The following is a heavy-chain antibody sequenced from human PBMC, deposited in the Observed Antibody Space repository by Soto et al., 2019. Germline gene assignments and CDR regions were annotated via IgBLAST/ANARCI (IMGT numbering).Heavy chain of an antibody. CDR2: IYYTGST. D-gene: IGHD2-2*02. J-gene: IGHJ5*02. Sequence: ETLSLTCAVSGGSISGYYWSWIRQPPGKGLEWIGYIYYTGSTNYNPSLRGRVTISVDTSKNQFSLKLSSVTAADTAVYYCARGPGYCSTTSCYRDFDPWGQGTLVTVSS. CDR1: GGSISGYY. V-gene: IGHV4-59*08. CDR3: ARGPGYCSTTSCYRDFDP.